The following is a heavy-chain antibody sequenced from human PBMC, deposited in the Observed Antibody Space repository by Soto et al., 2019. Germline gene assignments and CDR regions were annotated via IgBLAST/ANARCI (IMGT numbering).Heavy chain of an antibody. D-gene: IGHD5-12*01. Sequence: GASVKVSGKASGYTFTGYYMHWVRQAPGQGLEWMGWINPNSGGTNYAQKFQGRVTMTRDTSISTAYMELSRLRSDDTAVYYCLIVATPTRGFDYWGQGTLVTVSS. V-gene: IGHV1-2*02. CDR3: LIVATPTRGFDY. CDR2: INPNSGGT. CDR1: GYTFTGYY. J-gene: IGHJ4*02.